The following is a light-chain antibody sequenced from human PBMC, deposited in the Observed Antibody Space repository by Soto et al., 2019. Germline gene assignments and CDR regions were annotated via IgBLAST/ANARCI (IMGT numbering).Light chain of an antibody. Sequence: DIQMTQSPSTLSASVGDRVTITCRASQSISSWLAWYQQKPGKAPKVLIYDASSLESGVPSRFSGSGSGTEFTLTISSLQPDDFATYYCQQHNSYRAFGQGTKVEIK. V-gene: IGKV1-5*01. CDR3: QQHNSYRA. CDR1: QSISSW. CDR2: DAS. J-gene: IGKJ1*01.